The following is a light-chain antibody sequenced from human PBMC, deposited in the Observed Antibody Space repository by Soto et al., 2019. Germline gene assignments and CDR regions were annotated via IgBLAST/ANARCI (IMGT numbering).Light chain of an antibody. CDR1: ENVGTN. J-gene: IGKJ4*01. CDR2: GSS. V-gene: IGKV3D-15*01. Sequence: IVLTHSPATLSVSPGERVTLYCRASENVGTNLAWYQQRPGQPPRLLIYGSSTRATGISATFSGSGSRTEFTLTISSLQSEDSAVYYCQQYNNWGLSFGGGTRVEFK. CDR3: QQYNNWGLS.